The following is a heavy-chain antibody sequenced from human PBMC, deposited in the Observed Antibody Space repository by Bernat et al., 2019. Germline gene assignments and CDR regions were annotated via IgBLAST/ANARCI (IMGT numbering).Heavy chain of an antibody. Sequence: QVQLVQSGAEVKKPGSSVKVSCKASGGTFSSYAISWVRQAPGQGLEWMVGIIPIFGIANYAQKFQGRVTITADKSTSTAYMELSSLRSEDTAVYYCARSIVQYYGSGSYYTWFDPWGQGTLVTVSS. CDR3: ARSIVQYYGSGSYYTWFDP. J-gene: IGHJ5*02. CDR2: IIPIFGIA. D-gene: IGHD3-10*01. CDR1: GGTFSSYA. V-gene: IGHV1-69*17.